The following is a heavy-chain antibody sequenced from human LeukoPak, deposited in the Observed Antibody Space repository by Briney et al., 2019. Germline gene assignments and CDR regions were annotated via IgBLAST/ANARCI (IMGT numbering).Heavy chain of an antibody. V-gene: IGHV3-15*01. Sequence: GESLRLSCAASGFTFSNAWMSWVRQAPGKGLEWVGRIKSQTDGGTTEYASAVKGRFTISRDDSKSTPFLQMNSLKTEDTAIYYCTTYTSGSSYYWGQGTLVTVSS. CDR1: GFTFSNAW. J-gene: IGHJ4*02. D-gene: IGHD1-26*01. CDR3: TTYTSGSSYY. CDR2: IKSQTDGGTT.